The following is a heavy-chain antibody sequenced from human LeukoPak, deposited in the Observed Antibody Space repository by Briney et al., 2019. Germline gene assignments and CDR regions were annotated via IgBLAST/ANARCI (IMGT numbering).Heavy chain of an antibody. V-gene: IGHV1-18*01. Sequence: GASVKVSCKASGYTFTSYGISWVRQAPGQGLEWMGWISAYNGNTNYAQKLQGRVTMTTDTSTSTAYMELRSLRSDDTAVYYCASTPEGYGSGWADRFDYWGQGTLVTVSS. D-gene: IGHD6-19*01. CDR3: ASTPEGYGSGWADRFDY. CDR1: GYTFTSYG. CDR2: ISAYNGNT. J-gene: IGHJ4*02.